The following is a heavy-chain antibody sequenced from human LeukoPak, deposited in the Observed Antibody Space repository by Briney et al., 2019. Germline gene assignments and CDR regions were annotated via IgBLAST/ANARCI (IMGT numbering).Heavy chain of an antibody. CDR3: ARDGNLWAFDI. J-gene: IGHJ3*02. D-gene: IGHD4-23*01. CDR2: IYYSGST. CDR1: GGSISSYY. V-gene: IGHV4-59*12. Sequence: KTSETLSLTCTVSGGSISSYYWSWIRQPPGKGLEWIGYIYYSGSTYYNPSLKSRVTISVDTSKNQFSLKLSSVTAADTAVYYCARDGNLWAFDIWGQGTMVTVSS.